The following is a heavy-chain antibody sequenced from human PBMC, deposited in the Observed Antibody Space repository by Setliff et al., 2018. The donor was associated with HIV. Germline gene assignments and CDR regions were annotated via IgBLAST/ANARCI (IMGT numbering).Heavy chain of an antibody. CDR1: GYTFTGYY. D-gene: IGHD3-10*01. CDR2: INPNSGGT. Sequence: ASVKVSCKASGYTFTGYYMHWVRQAPGQGLEWMGWINPNSGGTNYAQMFQGRVTMTRDTSIDTAYMELTSLTSEDTAVYYCARGRGSSAWFDPWGQGTLVTVSS. V-gene: IGHV1-2*02. J-gene: IGHJ5*02. CDR3: ARGRGSSAWFDP.